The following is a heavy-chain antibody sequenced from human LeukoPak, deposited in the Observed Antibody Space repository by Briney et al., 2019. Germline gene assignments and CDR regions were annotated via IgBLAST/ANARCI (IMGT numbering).Heavy chain of an antibody. CDR3: ASGTYYYFDF. CDR2: IYYSGDN. CDR1: GGPFSSYY. D-gene: IGHD6-13*01. Sequence: PSDTLSLTCTVSGGPFSSYYWSWVRQPPGKGLEWIGYIYYSGDNNYKPSLKSRVTISVDTAKNQFSLKLNSATAADTAVYYCASGTYYYFDFWGQGALVTVSS. J-gene: IGHJ4*02. V-gene: IGHV4-59*07.